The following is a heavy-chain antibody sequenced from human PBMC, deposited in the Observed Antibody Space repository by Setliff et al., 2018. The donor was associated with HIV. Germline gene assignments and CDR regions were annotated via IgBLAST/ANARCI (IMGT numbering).Heavy chain of an antibody. CDR1: GFTFSNYA. D-gene: IGHD2-15*01. CDR2: INAGNGDT. Sequence: GASVKVSCKTSGFTFSNYAIHWVRQAPGQGLEWMGWINAGNGDTKYSQKFQGRVTMTRDTSTSTVYMELSSLRSEDTAVYYCASPVVTTPHDAFDIWGQGTMVTVSS. CDR3: ASPVVTTPHDAFDI. J-gene: IGHJ3*02. V-gene: IGHV1-3*01.